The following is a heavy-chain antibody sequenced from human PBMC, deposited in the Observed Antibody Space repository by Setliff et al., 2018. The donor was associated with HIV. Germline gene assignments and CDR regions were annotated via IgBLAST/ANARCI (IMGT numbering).Heavy chain of an antibody. CDR1: GFSFSTYG. D-gene: IGHD6-13*01. CDR2: IWHDGSNE. Sequence: GESLKISCAASGFSFSTYGMHWVRQAPGKGLEWVAVIWHDGSNENYADSVKGRFTISRDNSKNTLYLQMSSLRVDDTAVYYCVKEAYSNTWNYYYYYIDVWGKGTTVTVSS. J-gene: IGHJ6*03. CDR3: VKEAYSNTWNYYYYYIDV. V-gene: IGHV3-30*02.